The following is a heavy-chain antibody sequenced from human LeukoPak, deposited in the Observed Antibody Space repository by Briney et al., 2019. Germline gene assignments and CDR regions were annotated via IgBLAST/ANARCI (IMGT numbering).Heavy chain of an antibody. J-gene: IGHJ4*02. CDR1: GFTVSSNY. D-gene: IGHD5-18*01. CDR3: ARDAQGRGSSYLTGDQ. V-gene: IGHV3-66*01. Sequence: GGSLRLSCAALGFTVSSNYMSWVRRAPGKGLEWVSVIYSSGATYYADSVKGRFTISRDNSKNTVFLQMNSLRAEDTAVYHCARDAQGRGSSYLTGDQWGQGTLVTVSA. CDR2: IYSSGAT.